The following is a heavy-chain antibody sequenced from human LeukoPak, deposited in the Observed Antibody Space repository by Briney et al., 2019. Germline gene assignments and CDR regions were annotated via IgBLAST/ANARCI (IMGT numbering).Heavy chain of an antibody. Sequence: SETLSLTCTVSGGSISSSSYYWGWIRQPPGKGLEWIGSIYYSGSTYYNPSLKSRVTISVDTSKNQFSLKLSSVTAADTAMYYCARHIDYSGYDLSGFDFWGQETLVTVSS. D-gene: IGHD5-12*01. J-gene: IGHJ4*02. CDR3: ARHIDYSGYDLSGFDF. CDR1: GGSISSSSYY. CDR2: IYYSGST. V-gene: IGHV4-39*01.